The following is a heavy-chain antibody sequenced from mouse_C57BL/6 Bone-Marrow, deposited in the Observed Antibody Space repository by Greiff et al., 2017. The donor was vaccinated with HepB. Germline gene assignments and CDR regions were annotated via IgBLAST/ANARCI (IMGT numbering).Heavy chain of an antibody. CDR1: GYTFTSYW. V-gene: IGHV1-59*01. Sequence: VQLQQPGAELVRPGTSVKLSCKASGYTFTSYWMHWVKQRPGQGLEWIVVIDPSDSYTNYNQKFKGKATLTVDTSSSTAYMQLSSLTSEDSAVYYCARPYGSSYDYWGQGTLVTVSA. CDR2: IDPSDSYT. CDR3: ARPYGSSYDY. D-gene: IGHD1-1*01. J-gene: IGHJ3*01.